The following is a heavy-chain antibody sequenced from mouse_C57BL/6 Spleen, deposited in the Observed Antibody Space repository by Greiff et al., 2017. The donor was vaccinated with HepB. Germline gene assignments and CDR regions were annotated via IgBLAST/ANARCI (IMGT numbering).Heavy chain of an antibody. CDR1: GYTFTSYW. V-gene: IGHV1-50*01. Sequence: QVQLQQPGAELVKPGASVKLSCKASGYTFTSYWMQWVKQRPGQGLEWIGEIDPSDSYTNYNQKFKGKATLTVDTSSSTAYMQLSSLTSEDSAVYYCARGGFSYGSSYRYAMDYWGQGTSVTVSS. CDR3: ARGGFSYGSSYRYAMDY. D-gene: IGHD1-1*01. J-gene: IGHJ4*01. CDR2: IDPSDSYT.